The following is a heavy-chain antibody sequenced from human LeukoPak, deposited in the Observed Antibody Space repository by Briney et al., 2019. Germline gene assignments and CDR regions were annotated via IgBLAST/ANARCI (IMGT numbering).Heavy chain of an antibody. CDR3: AKRGSSSGDY. CDR1: GFSVSKTY. V-gene: IGHV3-53*01. D-gene: IGHD3-16*01. CDR2: IRSGGDT. Sequence: GGSLRLSCAASGFSVSKTYMNWVRQAPGKGPEWVSVIRSGGDTQYADSVKGRFTVSRDDSKNTLYLQMNSLRAEDTAVYYCAKRGSSSGDYWGQGTLVTVSS. J-gene: IGHJ4*02.